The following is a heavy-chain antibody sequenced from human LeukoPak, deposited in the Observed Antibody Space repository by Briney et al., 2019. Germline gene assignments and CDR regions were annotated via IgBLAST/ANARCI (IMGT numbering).Heavy chain of an antibody. Sequence: PSETLSLTCTVSGGSISSYYWSWIRQPPGKRLEWIGYIYYSGSTNYNPSLKSRVTISVDTSKNQFSLKLSSVTAADTAVYYCATYDFWSGPITYWGQGTLVTVSS. CDR3: ATYDFWSGPITY. D-gene: IGHD3-3*01. V-gene: IGHV4-59*01. CDR1: GGSISSYY. J-gene: IGHJ4*02. CDR2: IYYSGST.